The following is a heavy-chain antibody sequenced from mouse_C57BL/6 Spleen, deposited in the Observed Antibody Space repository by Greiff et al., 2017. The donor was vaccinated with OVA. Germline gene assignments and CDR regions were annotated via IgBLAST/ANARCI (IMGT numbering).Heavy chain of an antibody. CDR2: ISNLAYSI. CDR3: ARLYDYDAHYAMDY. V-gene: IGHV5-15*01. J-gene: IGHJ4*01. D-gene: IGHD2-4*01. CDR1: GFTFSDYG. Sequence: EVQLVESGGGLVQPGGSLKLSCAASGFTFSDYGMAWVRQAPRKGPEWVAFISNLAYSIYYADTVTGRFTISRENAKNTLYLEMSSLRSEDTAMYYCARLYDYDAHYAMDYWGQGTSVTVSS.